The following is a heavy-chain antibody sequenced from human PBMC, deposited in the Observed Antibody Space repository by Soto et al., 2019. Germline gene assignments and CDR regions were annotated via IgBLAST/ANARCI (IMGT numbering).Heavy chain of an antibody. D-gene: IGHD6-6*01. CDR1: GFTVSSKY. CDR2: IYSGGST. V-gene: IGHV3-53*01. Sequence: EVQLVESGGGLIHPGGSLRLSCAASGFTVSSKYMSWVRQAPGKGLEWVSVIYSGGSTYYADSVKGRFTISRDNSKNTLYLQMTGLRAEDTAFYYCATIAARPDWGQGTLVTVSS. J-gene: IGHJ4*02. CDR3: ATIAARPD.